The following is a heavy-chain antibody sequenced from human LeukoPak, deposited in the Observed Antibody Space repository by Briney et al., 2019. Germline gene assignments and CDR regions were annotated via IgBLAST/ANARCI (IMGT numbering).Heavy chain of an antibody. CDR3: ARDPPTDSSGYYHRLPNWYFDL. J-gene: IGHJ2*01. V-gene: IGHV3-30-3*01. Sequence: GGSLRLSCAASGFTFSSYAMHWVRQAPGKGLEWVAVISYDGSNKYYADSVKGRFTISRDNSKNTLYLQMNSLRAEDTAVYYCARDPPTDSSGYYHRLPNWYFDLWGRGTLVTVSS. D-gene: IGHD3-22*01. CDR2: ISYDGSNK. CDR1: GFTFSSYA.